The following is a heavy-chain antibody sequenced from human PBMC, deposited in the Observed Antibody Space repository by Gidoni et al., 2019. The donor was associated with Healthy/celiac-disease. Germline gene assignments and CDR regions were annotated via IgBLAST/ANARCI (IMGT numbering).Heavy chain of an antibody. CDR2: INHSGST. Sequence: QVQLQQWGAGLLQPSETLSLTCAVYGGSFSGYYWSWIRQPPGKGLEWIGEINHSGSTNYNPSLKMRVTISVDTSKNQFSLKLSSVTAADTAVYYCARAYYYGSGSYYNVWYYYGMDVWGQGTTVTVSS. J-gene: IGHJ6*02. CDR3: ARAYYYGSGSYYNVWYYYGMDV. CDR1: GGSFSGYY. D-gene: IGHD3-10*01. V-gene: IGHV4-34*01.